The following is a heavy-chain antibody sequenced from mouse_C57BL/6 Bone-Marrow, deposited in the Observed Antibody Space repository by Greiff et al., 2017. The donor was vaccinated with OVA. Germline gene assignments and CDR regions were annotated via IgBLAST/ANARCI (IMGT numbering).Heavy chain of an antibody. J-gene: IGHJ1*03. CDR1: GFTFTDYY. Sequence: EVMLVESGGGLVQPGGSLSLSCAASGFTFTDYYMSWVRQPPGKALEWLGFIRNKANGYTTEYSASVKGRFTISRDNSQSILYLQMNALRAEDSATYYCARSYYYGSSSYWYFDVWGTGTTVTVSS. CDR2: IRNKANGYTT. D-gene: IGHD1-1*01. V-gene: IGHV7-3*01. CDR3: ARSYYYGSSSYWYFDV.